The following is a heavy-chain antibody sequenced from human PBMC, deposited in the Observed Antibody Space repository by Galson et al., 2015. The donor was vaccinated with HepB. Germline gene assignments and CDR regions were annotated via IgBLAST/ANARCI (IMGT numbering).Heavy chain of an antibody. CDR1: GGSISSSSYY. J-gene: IGHJ3*02. Sequence: ETLSLTCTVSGGSISSSSYYWGWIRQPPGKGLEWIGSIYYSGGTYYNPSLKSRVTISVDTSKNQFSLKLSSVTAADTAVYYCARPDYFYAFDIWGQGTMVTVSS. D-gene: IGHD2/OR15-2a*01. CDR3: ARPDYFYAFDI. CDR2: IYYSGGT. V-gene: IGHV4-39*01.